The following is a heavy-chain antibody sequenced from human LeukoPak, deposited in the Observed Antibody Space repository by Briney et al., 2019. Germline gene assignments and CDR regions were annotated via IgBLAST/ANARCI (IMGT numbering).Heavy chain of an antibody. Sequence: SETLSLTCAVSGYSISSGYYWGWIRQPPGRGLEWIGSIYHTGTTHYNPSLKSRVTISEDTSRNQFSLKLSSVTAADTAVYYCARDRGSSGWFDFDYWGPGTLVTVSS. V-gene: IGHV4-38-2*02. CDR1: GYSISSGYY. D-gene: IGHD6-19*01. J-gene: IGHJ4*02. CDR2: IYHTGTT. CDR3: ARDRGSSGWFDFDY.